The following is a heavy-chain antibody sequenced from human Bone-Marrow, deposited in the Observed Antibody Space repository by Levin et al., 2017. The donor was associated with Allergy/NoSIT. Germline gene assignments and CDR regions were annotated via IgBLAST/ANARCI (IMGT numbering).Heavy chain of an antibody. CDR3: ARHARDHYYSYHCMDV. CDR2: IYYGGST. J-gene: IGHJ6*03. Sequence: SETLSLTCTVSGGSISSSSYYWGWIRQPPGKGLEWIGSIYYGGSTYYNPSLKSRVTISVDTSKNHFSLRLSSVTAADTAVYYCARHARDHYYSYHCMDVWGKGTTVTVSS. V-gene: IGHV4-39*01. CDR1: GGSISSSSYY.